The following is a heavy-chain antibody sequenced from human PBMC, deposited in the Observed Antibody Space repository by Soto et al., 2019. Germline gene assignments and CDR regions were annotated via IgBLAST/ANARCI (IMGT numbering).Heavy chain of an antibody. J-gene: IGHJ5*02. CDR2: INAGNGNT. CDR1: GGTFSSYA. D-gene: IGHD2-8*01. V-gene: IGHV1-3*01. Sequence: ASVKVSCKASGGTFSSYAISWVRQAPGQRLEWMGWINAGNGNTKYSQKFQGRVTITRDTSASTAYMELSSLRSEDTAVYYCARGRPYCTNGVCPYNWFDPWGQGTLVTVSS. CDR3: ARGRPYCTNGVCPYNWFDP.